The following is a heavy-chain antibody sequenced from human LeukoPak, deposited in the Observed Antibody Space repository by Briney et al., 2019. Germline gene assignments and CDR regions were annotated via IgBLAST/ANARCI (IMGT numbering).Heavy chain of an antibody. CDR1: GGSISSYY. D-gene: IGHD6-13*01. CDR3: ARGEAAAFGAFDI. Sequence: SETLSLTCTVSGGSISSYYWSWIRQPPGKGLEWIGYIYYSGSTNYNPSLKSRVTISVDTSKNQFSLKLSSVTAADTAVYYCARGEAAAFGAFDIWGQGTMVTVSS. V-gene: IGHV4-59*08. J-gene: IGHJ3*02. CDR2: IYYSGST.